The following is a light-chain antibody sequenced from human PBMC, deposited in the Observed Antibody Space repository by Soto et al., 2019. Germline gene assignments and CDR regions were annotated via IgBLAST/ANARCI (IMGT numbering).Light chain of an antibody. CDR3: QQYGRSPYT. CDR1: QTVSSSY. Sequence: EIVLTQSPGTLSLSPGERATLSCRASQTVSSSYLAWYQQEPGQAPRLLIYGASSRATGIPDRFSGSASGTDFTLTISRLEPEDFAVYYCQQYGRSPYTFGQGTKVDIK. V-gene: IGKV3-20*01. J-gene: IGKJ2*01. CDR2: GAS.